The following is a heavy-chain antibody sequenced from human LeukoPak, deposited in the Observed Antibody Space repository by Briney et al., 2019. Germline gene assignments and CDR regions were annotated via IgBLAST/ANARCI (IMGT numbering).Heavy chain of an antibody. CDR1: GYSFTSYW. Sequence: GESLKISCKGSGYSFTSYWIGWVRQMPGKGLEWIVIIYPGDSDTRYSPSFQGQVTISADKSISTAYLQWSSLKASDTAMYYCARLHYYVSSGYYYDDSMYYFDYWGQGTLVTVSS. CDR3: ARLHYYVSSGYYYDDSMYYFDY. CDR2: IYPGDSDT. J-gene: IGHJ4*02. D-gene: IGHD3-22*01. V-gene: IGHV5-51*01.